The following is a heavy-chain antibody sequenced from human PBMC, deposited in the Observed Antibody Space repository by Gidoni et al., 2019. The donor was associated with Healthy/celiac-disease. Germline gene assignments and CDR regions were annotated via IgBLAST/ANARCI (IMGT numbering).Heavy chain of an antibody. CDR3: ARVDTAMFYFDY. J-gene: IGHJ4*02. D-gene: IGHD5-18*01. CDR2: IYSGGST. Sequence: EVQLVESGGGLVQPGGYLRFSCAASGFTVSSNYMSWVRQAPGKGLECVSVIYSGGSTYYADSVKGRFTISRDNSKNTLYLQMNSLRAEDTAVYYCARVDTAMFYFDYWGQGTLVTVSS. V-gene: IGHV3-66*01. CDR1: GFTVSSNY.